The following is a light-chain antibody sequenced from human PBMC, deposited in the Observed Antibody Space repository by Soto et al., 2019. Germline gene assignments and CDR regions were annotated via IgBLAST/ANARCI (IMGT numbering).Light chain of an antibody. CDR1: SSNIGNNA. CDR3: QSYDSSLSRRWV. Sequence: QSVLTQPPSASGTPGQRVTISCSGSSSNIGNNAVYWYQQLPGTAPKLLVAGNRPSGVPDRFSVSKSGASASLAITGLQAEDEADYYCQSYDSSLSRRWVFGGGTKLTVL. CDR2: GN. V-gene: IGLV1-40*01. J-gene: IGLJ3*02.